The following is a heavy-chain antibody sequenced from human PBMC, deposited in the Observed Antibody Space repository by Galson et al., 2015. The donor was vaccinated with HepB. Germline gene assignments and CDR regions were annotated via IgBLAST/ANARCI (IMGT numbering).Heavy chain of an antibody. CDR1: GGSISSRSYY. CDR3: ARQIIDIVVVVGVGSTSWYFDL. J-gene: IGHJ2*01. Sequence: SETLSLTCTVSGGSISSRSYYWGWIRQPPGKGLEWIGSIYYSGSTYYNPSLKSRVTISVDTSKNQFSLNLSSVTAADTAVYYCARQIIDIVVVVGVGSTSWYFDLWGRGTLVTVSS. CDR2: IYYSGST. V-gene: IGHV4-39*01. D-gene: IGHD2-15*01.